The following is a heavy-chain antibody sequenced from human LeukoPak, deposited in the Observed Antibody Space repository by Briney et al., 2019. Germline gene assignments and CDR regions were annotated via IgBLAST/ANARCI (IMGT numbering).Heavy chain of an antibody. CDR3: ARGQGDYDFDY. D-gene: IGHD4-17*01. Sequence: ASVKVSCKASGYTFTGYFIQWVRQAPGQGLEWMGWINPNSGGTKYAQNFQGRVIMTRDTSITTAYMEVSSLRSDDTAVYHCARGQGDYDFDYWGQGTLVTVSS. CDR1: GYTFTGYF. CDR2: INPNSGGT. J-gene: IGHJ4*02. V-gene: IGHV1-2*02.